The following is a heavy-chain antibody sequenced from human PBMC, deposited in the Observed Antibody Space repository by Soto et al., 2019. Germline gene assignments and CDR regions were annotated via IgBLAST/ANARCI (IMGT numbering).Heavy chain of an antibody. Sequence: PSETLSLTCTVSGGSISSSSYYWGWIRQPPGKGLEWIGSIYYSGSTYYNPSLKSRVTISVDTSKNQFSLKLSSVTAADTAVYYCARHAQWELYYFDYWGQGTLVTVSS. J-gene: IGHJ4*02. CDR2: IYYSGST. CDR3: ARHAQWELYYFDY. D-gene: IGHD1-26*01. CDR1: GGSISSSSYY. V-gene: IGHV4-39*01.